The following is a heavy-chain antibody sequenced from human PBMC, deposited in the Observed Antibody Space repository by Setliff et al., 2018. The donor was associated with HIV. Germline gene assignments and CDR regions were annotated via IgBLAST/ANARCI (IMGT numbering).Heavy chain of an antibody. CDR1: GYTFTTYA. Sequence: ASVKVSCKASGYTFTTYAIHWVRQAPGQRLEWMGWINTGNGNTKYSQNFQGRVTFTRDTSANTAYMELSSLRSEDTAVYFCARGMNAVRYFDWLDAFDTGRQVTMVTGS. J-gene: IGHJ3*02. D-gene: IGHD3-9*01. V-gene: IGHV1-3*04. CDR2: INTGNGNT. CDR3: ARGMNAVRYFDWLDAFDT.